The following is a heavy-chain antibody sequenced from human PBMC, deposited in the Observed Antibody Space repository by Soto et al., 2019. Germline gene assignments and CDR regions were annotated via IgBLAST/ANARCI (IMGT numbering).Heavy chain of an antibody. CDR1: GFSLSTGGMG. CDR3: VHSRCGGDCLQSYSSPYYYCMVI. CDR2: IYWDGDR. V-gene: IGHV2-5*02. D-gene: IGHD2-21*02. J-gene: IGHJ6*02. Sequence: SGPTLVNPTQTLTLTCTFSGFSLSTGGMGVGWIRQPPGKALEWLALIYWDGDRRYSPSLMNRLTIAKDTSKNQVVLTMTNMDPVDTATYYCVHSRCGGDCLQSYSSPYYYCMVIWGQGTTVSVSS.